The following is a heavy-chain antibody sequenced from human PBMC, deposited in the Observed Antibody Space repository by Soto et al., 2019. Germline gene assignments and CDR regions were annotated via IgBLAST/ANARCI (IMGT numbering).Heavy chain of an antibody. Sequence: QVQLVQSGAEVKKPGSSVKVSCKASGGTFSSYTISWVRQAPGQGLEWMGRIIPILGIANYAQKFQGRVTITADKSTGTAYMELSSLRSEDTAVYYCARDGSGYYDSSGLDYWGQGTLVTVSS. V-gene: IGHV1-69*08. J-gene: IGHJ4*02. CDR2: IIPILGIA. CDR3: ARDGSGYYDSSGLDY. D-gene: IGHD3-22*01. CDR1: GGTFSSYT.